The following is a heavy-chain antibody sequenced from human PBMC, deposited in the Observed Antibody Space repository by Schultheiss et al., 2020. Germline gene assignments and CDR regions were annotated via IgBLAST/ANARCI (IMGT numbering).Heavy chain of an antibody. CDR1: GFSFSSYG. D-gene: IGHD5-24*01. V-gene: IGHV3-30*03. CDR3: ARGSGDGSGEATY. Sequence: GGSLRLSCAASGFSFSSYGMHWVRQAPGKGLEWVAVISYDGSNKYYADSVKGRFTISRDNAENTLYLQMNSLRAGDTAVYYCARGSGDGSGEATYWGQGTLVTVSS. CDR2: ISYDGSNK. J-gene: IGHJ4*02.